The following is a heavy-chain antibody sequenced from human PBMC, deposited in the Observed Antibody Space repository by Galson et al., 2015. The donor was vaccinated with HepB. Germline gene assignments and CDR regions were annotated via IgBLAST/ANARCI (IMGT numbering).Heavy chain of an antibody. D-gene: IGHD6-13*01. CDR3: ARVQQYYYYMDV. J-gene: IGHJ6*03. V-gene: IGHV3-30-3*01. CDR2: ISYDGSNK. Sequence: SLRLSCAASGFTFSSYAMHWVRQAPGKGLEWVAVISYDGSNKYYADSVKGRFTISRDNSKNTLYLQTNSLRAEDTAVYYCARVQQYYYYMDVWGKGTTVTVSS. CDR1: GFTFSSYA.